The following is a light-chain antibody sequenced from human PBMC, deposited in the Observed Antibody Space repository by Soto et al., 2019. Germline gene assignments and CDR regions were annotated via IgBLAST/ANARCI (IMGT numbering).Light chain of an antibody. V-gene: IGKV2-30*01. Sequence: DVVMTQSPLSLPVTLGQQASISCRSSQSLLYSDGNTYLTWFQQRPGQSPRSVIYRVSGRDSGVPDRLSGSGSGTGLNLTISRLQPEDSATYYCLQHNTYPRTCGQGTKVDIK. CDR1: QSLLYSDGNTY. CDR3: LQHNTYPRT. CDR2: RVS. J-gene: IGKJ1*01.